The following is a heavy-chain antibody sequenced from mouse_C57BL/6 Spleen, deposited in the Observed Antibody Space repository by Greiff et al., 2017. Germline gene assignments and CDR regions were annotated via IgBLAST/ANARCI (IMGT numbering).Heavy chain of an antibody. D-gene: IGHD4-1*01. CDR1: GYSITSGYY. V-gene: IGHV3-6*01. Sequence: EVQLVESGPGLVKPSQSLSLTCSVTGYSITSGYYWNWIRQFPGNKLEWMGYISYDGSNNYNPSLKNRISITRDTSKNQFFLKLNSVTTEDTATYYCASELELGFDYWGQGTTLTVSS. CDR3: ASELELGFDY. J-gene: IGHJ2*01. CDR2: ISYDGSN.